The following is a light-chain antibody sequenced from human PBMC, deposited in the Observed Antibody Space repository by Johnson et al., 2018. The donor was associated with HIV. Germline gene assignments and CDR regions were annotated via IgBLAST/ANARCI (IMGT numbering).Light chain of an antibody. V-gene: IGLV1-51*01. J-gene: IGLJ1*01. CDR1: SSNIGNIF. Sequence: QSVLTQPPSVSAAPGQNVTISCSGSSSNIGNIFVSLYQHLPGTAPKILIYDNKKRPSGIPDRFSGSKSGTSATLGITGLQTGDEADYYCGTWDSSLSADSYVFGSGTKVTVL. CDR2: DNK. CDR3: GTWDSSLSADSYV.